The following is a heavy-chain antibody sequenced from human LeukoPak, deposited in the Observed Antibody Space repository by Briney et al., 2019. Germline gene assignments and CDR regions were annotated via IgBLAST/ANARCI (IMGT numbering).Heavy chain of an antibody. CDR1: GFTFSSYA. CDR3: ARDAPYFDY. Sequence: PGGSLRLSCAASGFTFSSYAMHWVRQAPGKGLEWVAVISYDGSSKYYADSVKGRFTISRDNSKNTLYLQMNSLRAEDTAVYYCARDAPYFDYWGQGTLVTVSS. V-gene: IGHV3-30-3*01. CDR2: ISYDGSSK. J-gene: IGHJ4*02.